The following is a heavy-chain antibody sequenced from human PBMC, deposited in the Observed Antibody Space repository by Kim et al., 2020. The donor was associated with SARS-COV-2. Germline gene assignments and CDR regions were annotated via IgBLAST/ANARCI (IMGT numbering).Heavy chain of an antibody. D-gene: IGHD3-10*01. V-gene: IGHV3-13*01. J-gene: IGHJ5*02. Sequence: GGSLRLSCAASGFTFSSYDMHWVRQATGKGLEWVSAIGTAGDTYYPGSVKGRFTISRENAKNSLYLQMNSLRAGDTAVYYCARGKGRLWFGENWFDPWGQGTLVTVSS. CDR1: GFTFSSYD. CDR2: IGTAGDT. CDR3: ARGKGRLWFGENWFDP.